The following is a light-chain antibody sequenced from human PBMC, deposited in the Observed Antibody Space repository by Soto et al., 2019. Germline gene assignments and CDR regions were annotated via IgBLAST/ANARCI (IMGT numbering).Light chain of an antibody. CDR1: QRIRSY. CDR3: QQSYSTRWT. J-gene: IGKJ1*01. CDR2: AAS. Sequence: DIPMTQSPSSLSASVGDRVTITCRASQRIRSYLNWYQQKPGKAPKLLIYAASSLQSGVPSRFSGSGSGTDFTLTISSLQPEDFATYYCQQSYSTRWTFGQGTKVEIK. V-gene: IGKV1-39*01.